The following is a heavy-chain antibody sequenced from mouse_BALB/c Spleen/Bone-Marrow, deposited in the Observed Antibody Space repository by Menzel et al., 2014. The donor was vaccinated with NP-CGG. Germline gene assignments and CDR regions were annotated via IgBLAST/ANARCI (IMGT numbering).Heavy chain of an antibody. V-gene: IGHV7-1*02. D-gene: IGHD2-10*02. CDR3: ARDVGYGNYFVY. Sequence: EVMLVESGGGLVQPGDSLRLSCATSGFTFSDYYMEWVRQPPGKRLEWIAASRNKAKHYTTEYSASVKGRFIVSRDTSQIILCLQMNALRAEDTAIYYCARDVGYGNYFVYWGQGTLVTVSA. CDR2: SRNKAKHYTT. CDR1: GFTFSDYY. J-gene: IGHJ3*01.